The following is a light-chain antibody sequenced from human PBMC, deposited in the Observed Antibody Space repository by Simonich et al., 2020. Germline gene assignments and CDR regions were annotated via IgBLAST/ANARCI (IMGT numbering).Light chain of an antibody. J-gene: IGLJ2*01. CDR2: YVS. CDR3: CSYAGSSTVV. CDR1: SSDVGAYNY. Sequence: QSALTQPRSVSGSPGQSVTISCPGTSSDVGAYNYVSWSQQHPGKAPKLMIYYVSKRPAGVPDRFSGSKPGNTASLTISGLQAEDEADYYCCSYAGSSTVVFGGGTKLTVL. V-gene: IGLV2-11*01.